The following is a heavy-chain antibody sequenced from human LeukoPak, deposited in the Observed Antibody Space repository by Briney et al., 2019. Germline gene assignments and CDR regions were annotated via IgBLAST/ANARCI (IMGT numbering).Heavy chain of an antibody. CDR1: GGSISSYH. Sequence: SETLSLTCTVSGGSISSYHWSWIRQPAGEGLEWIGRIYTSGSTNYNPSLKSRVTMSVDTSKNQFSLKLSSVTAADTAVYYCARDFPYYYDSSGSPDAFDIWGQGTMVTVSS. J-gene: IGHJ3*02. V-gene: IGHV4-4*07. CDR2: IYTSGST. D-gene: IGHD3-22*01. CDR3: ARDFPYYYDSSGSPDAFDI.